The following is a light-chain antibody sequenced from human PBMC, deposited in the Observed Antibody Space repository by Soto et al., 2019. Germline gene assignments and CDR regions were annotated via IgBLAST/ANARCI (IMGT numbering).Light chain of an antibody. Sequence: EIVMTQSPATLFVSPGERATVSCRASQSVSSNLAWYQQKPGQAPRLLIYEASTRAADTPVRVSGSGYGRQFTLTISSLQSEDFAVYLCHQYNDGPGGTVGQGPKVGIK. J-gene: IGKJ1*01. CDR3: HQYNDGPGGT. CDR1: QSVSSN. V-gene: IGKV3-15*01. CDR2: EAS.